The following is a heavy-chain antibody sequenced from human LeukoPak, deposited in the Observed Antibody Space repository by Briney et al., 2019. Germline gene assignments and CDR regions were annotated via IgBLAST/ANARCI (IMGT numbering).Heavy chain of an antibody. CDR3: ARNWGRRGRAFDI. D-gene: IGHD7-27*01. CDR2: IYPGDSDT. J-gene: IGHJ3*02. V-gene: IGHV5-51*01. CDR1: GSSFTSYW. Sequence: GESLNTSCWDSGSSFTSYWIGWVRQMPGKGLEWMGIIYPGDSDTRYSPSFQGQVTISADRSISTAYLQWSSLKASDTAMYYCARNWGRRGRAFDIWGQGTMVTVSS.